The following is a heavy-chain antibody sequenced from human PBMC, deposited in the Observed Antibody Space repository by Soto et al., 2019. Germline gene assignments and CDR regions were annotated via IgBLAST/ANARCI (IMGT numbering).Heavy chain of an antibody. CDR1: GYTFTSYD. CDR2: MNPNSGNT. J-gene: IGHJ6*03. V-gene: IGHV1-8*01. Sequence: QVQLVQSGAEVKKPGASVKVSCKASGYTFTSYDINWVRQATGQGLEWMGWMNPNSGNTGYAQKFQGRVTMTRNTSISTAYMELSSLRSEDTAVYYCARRWEHCSGGSCYSPYYYYYYMDVWGKGTTVTVSS. D-gene: IGHD2-15*01. CDR3: ARRWEHCSGGSCYSPYYYYYYMDV.